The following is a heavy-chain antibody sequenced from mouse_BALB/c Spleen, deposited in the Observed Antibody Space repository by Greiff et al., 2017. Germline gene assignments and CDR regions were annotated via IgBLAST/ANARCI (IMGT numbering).Heavy chain of an antibody. Sequence: QVQLQQPGAELVRPGASVKLSCKASGYTFTSYWINWVKQRPGQGLEWIGNIYPSDSYTNYNQKFKDKATLTVDKSSSTAYMQLSSPTSEDSAVYYCTRFNYRYDGDDYWGQGTTRTVSS. CDR2: IYPSDSYT. CDR1: GYTFTSYW. CDR3: TRFNYRYDGDDY. V-gene: IGHV1-69*02. D-gene: IGHD2-14*01. J-gene: IGHJ2*01.